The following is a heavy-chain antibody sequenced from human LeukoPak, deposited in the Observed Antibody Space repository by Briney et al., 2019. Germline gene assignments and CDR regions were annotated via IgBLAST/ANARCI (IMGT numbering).Heavy chain of an antibody. CDR3: ARTYYYDSSGLITFDY. Sequence: GESLKISCKGSGYSFTSYWIGWVHQMPGKGLEWMGIIYPGDSDTRYSPSFQGQVTISADKSISTAYLQWSSLKASDTAMYYCARTYYYDSSGLITFDYWGQGTLVTVSS. J-gene: IGHJ4*02. CDR2: IYPGDSDT. CDR1: GYSFTSYW. V-gene: IGHV5-51*07. D-gene: IGHD3-22*01.